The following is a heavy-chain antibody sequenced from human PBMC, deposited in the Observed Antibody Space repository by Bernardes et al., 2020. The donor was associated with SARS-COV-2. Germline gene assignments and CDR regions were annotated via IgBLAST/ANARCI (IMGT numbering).Heavy chain of an antibody. V-gene: IGHV4-39*01. J-gene: IGHJ6*02. CDR2: LYSSGNS. CDR3: AGSSCGIDCYIGGLRSWDYGMDV. D-gene: IGHD2-21*02. CDR1: SLSLTGRNCY. Sequence: SESLCLSCPDSSLSLTGRNCYWVLFRKAPWTGLEFIGRLYSSGNSYYSPSLQSRFTESVDTSKNQFSLSLSFVTAADTAVYYCAGSSCGIDCYIGGLRSWDYGMDVWGQGITVTVSS.